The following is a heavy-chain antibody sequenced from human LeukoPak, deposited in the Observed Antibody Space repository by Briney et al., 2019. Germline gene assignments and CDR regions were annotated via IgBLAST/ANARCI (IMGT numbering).Heavy chain of an antibody. CDR1: GFTFSSYE. CDR3: AELGITMIGGV. J-gene: IGHJ6*04. D-gene: IGHD3-10*02. V-gene: IGHV3-48*03. CDR2: ISSSGSTI. Sequence: GGSLRLSCAASGFTFSSYEMNWVRQARGRGLEWVSYISSSGSTIYYADSVKGRFTISRDNAKNSLYLQMNSLRAEDTAVYYCAELGITMIGGVWGKGTTVTISS.